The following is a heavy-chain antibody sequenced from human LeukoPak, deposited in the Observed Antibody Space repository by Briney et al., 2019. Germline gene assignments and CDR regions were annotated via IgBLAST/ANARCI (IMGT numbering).Heavy chain of an antibody. CDR2: IYYSGST. D-gene: IGHD6-19*01. CDR1: GGSISSGGYY. Sequence: PSQTLPLTCTVSGGSISSGGYYWSWIRQHPGKGLEWIGYIYYSGSTYYNPSLKSRVTISVDTSKNQFSLKLSSVTAADTAVYYCARAAEQWLVRPICWFDPWGQGTLVTVSS. J-gene: IGHJ5*02. CDR3: ARAAEQWLVRPICWFDP. V-gene: IGHV4-31*03.